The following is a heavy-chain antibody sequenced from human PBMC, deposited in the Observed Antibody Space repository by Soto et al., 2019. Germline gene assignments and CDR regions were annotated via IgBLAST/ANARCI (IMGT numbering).Heavy chain of an antibody. J-gene: IGHJ5*02. CDR3: TRHYYGSNWFDP. CDR1: GFTFSGSV. CDR2: IRGKADSYAT. Sequence: GGSLRLSCAASGFTFSGSVLHWVRHASGKGLEWVGRIRGKADSYATAYAASVKGRFTISRDDSMNTAYLQMNSLKTEDTAVYYCTRHYYGSNWFDPWGQGTLVTVSS. D-gene: IGHD3-10*01. V-gene: IGHV3-73*01.